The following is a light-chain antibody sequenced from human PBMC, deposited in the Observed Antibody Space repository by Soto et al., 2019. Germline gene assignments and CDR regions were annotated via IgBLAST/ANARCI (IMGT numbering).Light chain of an antibody. CDR2: DVI. CDR3: CSYAGNSLWV. J-gene: IGLJ3*02. CDR1: SSDVGGSNL. Sequence: QSVLTQPRSVSGSPGQSVTMSCTGTSSDVGGSNLVSWYQQHAGRAPKLVIYDVIKRPSGVPDRFSGSKSGNTASLTISGLQVEDEADYYCCSYAGNSLWVFGGGTKLTVL. V-gene: IGLV2-11*01.